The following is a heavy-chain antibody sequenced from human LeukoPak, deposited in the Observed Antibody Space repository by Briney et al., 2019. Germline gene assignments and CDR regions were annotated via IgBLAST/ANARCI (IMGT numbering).Heavy chain of an antibody. CDR3: ARGHYYDSSGYFGY. CDR2: IIPIFGTA. J-gene: IGHJ4*02. CDR1: GGTFSSYA. Sequence: GASVKVPCKASGGTFSSYAISWVRQAPGQGLEWMGGIIPIFGTANYAQKFQGRVTITADESTSTAYMELSGLRSEDTAVYYCARGHYYDSSGYFGYWGQGTLVTVSS. D-gene: IGHD3-22*01. V-gene: IGHV1-69*13.